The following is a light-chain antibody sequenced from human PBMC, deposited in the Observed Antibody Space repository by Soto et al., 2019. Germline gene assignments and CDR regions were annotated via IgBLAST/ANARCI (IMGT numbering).Light chain of an antibody. V-gene: IGKV3-20*01. J-gene: IGKJ2*03. CDR2: DAS. CDR1: QSVSSSY. Sequence: EIVLTQAPGTLSLSPGERATLSCRASQSVSSSYLAWYQQKPGQAPRLLIFDASSRATGTPDRFSGSASGTDFTLTITRLEPEDFPVYYCHQYGNSPQSFVQGTKLEIK. CDR3: HQYGNSPQS.